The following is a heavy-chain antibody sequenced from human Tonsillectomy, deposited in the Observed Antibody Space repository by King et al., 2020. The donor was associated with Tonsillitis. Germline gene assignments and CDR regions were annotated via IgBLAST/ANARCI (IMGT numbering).Heavy chain of an antibody. J-gene: IGHJ6*02. CDR2: IYSGGSI. V-gene: IGHV3-53*01. CDR1: GFTVSSSY. D-gene: IGHD4-11*01. Sequence: VQLVESGGGLIQPGGSLRLSCAASGFTVSSSYMSWVRQAPGKGLEWVSVIYSGGSIYYADSVKGRFTLSRDNSKNTLYLQMNSLRAEDTAVYYCARDLPGVTTTGNFYYYFGMDVWGQGTTVTVSS. CDR3: ARDLPGVTTTGNFYYYFGMDV.